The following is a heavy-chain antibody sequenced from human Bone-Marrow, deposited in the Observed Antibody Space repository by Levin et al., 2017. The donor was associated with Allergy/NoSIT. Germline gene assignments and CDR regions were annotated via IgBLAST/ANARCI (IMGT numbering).Heavy chain of an antibody. D-gene: IGHD6-13*01. Sequence: PGGSLRLSCKASGYTFTSYYMHWVRQAPGQGLEWMGIINPSGGSTSYAQKFEGRVTMTRDTSTSTVYMELSSLRSEDTAVYYCAREKGEQQLLLRDWFDPWGQGTLVTVSS. V-gene: IGHV1-46*01. CDR1: GYTFTSYY. J-gene: IGHJ5*02. CDR3: AREKGEQQLLLRDWFDP. CDR2: INPSGGST.